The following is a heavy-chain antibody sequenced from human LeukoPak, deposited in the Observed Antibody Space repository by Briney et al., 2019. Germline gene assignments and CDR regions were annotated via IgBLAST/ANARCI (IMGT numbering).Heavy chain of an antibody. CDR2: IKSDGSN. Sequence: GGSLRLSCAASGFTFSSYWMHWVRQAPGKGLMWVSRIKSDGSNYYADSVKGRFTIFRDNAKNTLYLQMNSLRAEDTAVYYCARGMSGYYGMDVWGQGTTVTVSS. CDR3: ARGMSGYYGMDV. V-gene: IGHV3-74*01. CDR1: GFTFSSYW. J-gene: IGHJ6*02.